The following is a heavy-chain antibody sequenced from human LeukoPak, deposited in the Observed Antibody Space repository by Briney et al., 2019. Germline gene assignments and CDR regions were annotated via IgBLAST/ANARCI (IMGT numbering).Heavy chain of an antibody. V-gene: IGHV3-7*01. CDR3: ARDSTNYYDSSGYYGDYYYYMDV. CDR2: IKQDGSEK. J-gene: IGHJ6*03. D-gene: IGHD3-22*01. CDR1: GFTLSSYW. Sequence: QSGGSLRLSCAASGFTLSSYWMSWVRQARGKGLEGVANIKQDGSEKYYVDSVKGRFTISRDNAKNSLYLQMNSLRAEDTAVYYCARDSTNYYDSSGYYGDYYYYMDVWGKGTTVTVSS.